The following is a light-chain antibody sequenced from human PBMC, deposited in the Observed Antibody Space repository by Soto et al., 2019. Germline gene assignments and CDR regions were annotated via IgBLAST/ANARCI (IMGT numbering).Light chain of an antibody. Sequence: NFMLTQPNSVSESPGKTVTISCTRSSGSIASNYVQWYQQRPGSAPTTVIYEDNQRPSGVPDRFSGSIDSSSNSVSLTISGLKTEDEADYYCQSYDSSNQVFGGGTKLTVL. CDR2: EDN. V-gene: IGLV6-57*04. J-gene: IGLJ2*01. CDR3: QSYDSSNQV. CDR1: SGSIASNY.